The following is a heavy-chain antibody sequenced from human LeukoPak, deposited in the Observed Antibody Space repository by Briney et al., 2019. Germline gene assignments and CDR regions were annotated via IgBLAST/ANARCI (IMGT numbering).Heavy chain of an antibody. Sequence: ASVKVSCKASGYTFTSYDINWVRQATGQGLEWMGWMNPNSGNTGYAQKFQGRVTMTRNTSISTAYMELSSLRSEDTAVYYCARGTRYCSSTSCYRGENWFDPWGQGTLATVSS. CDR1: GYTFTSYD. CDR2: MNPNSGNT. J-gene: IGHJ5*02. CDR3: ARGTRYCSSTSCYRGENWFDP. D-gene: IGHD2-2*02. V-gene: IGHV1-8*01.